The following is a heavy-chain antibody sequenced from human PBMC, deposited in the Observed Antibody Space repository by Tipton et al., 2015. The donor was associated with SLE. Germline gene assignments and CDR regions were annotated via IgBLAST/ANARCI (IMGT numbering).Heavy chain of an antibody. D-gene: IGHD6-13*01. J-gene: IGHJ6*03. CDR2: IYYSGNT. CDR3: ARASSSWGLHYIDV. CDR1: GGSITSYNQY. Sequence: TLSLTCTVSGGSITSYNQYWGWIRQPPGRGLEWIGYIYYSGNTYYSPSLKSRVTILLDISKNQFSLMVNSVTAADTAVYYCARASSSWGLHYIDVWGKGTTVIVSS. V-gene: IGHV4-30-4*08.